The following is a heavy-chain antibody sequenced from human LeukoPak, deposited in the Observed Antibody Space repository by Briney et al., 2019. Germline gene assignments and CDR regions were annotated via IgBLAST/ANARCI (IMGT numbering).Heavy chain of an antibody. Sequence: PGGSLRLSCAASGFTLSKHDVHWVRLVPGKGLEWISAINVAGDTYYSDSVKGRFTVSRDNARNSVHLQMTSLRAGDTAVYHCTREPDVWGTWYFDLWGRGTQVTVSS. CDR2: INVAGDT. CDR1: GFTLSKHD. J-gene: IGHJ2*01. CDR3: TREPDVWGTWYFDL. V-gene: IGHV3-13*01. D-gene: IGHD1-7*01.